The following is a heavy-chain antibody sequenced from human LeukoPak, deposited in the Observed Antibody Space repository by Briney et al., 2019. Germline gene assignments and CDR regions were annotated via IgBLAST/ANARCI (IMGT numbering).Heavy chain of an antibody. CDR3: AKDREEVEMATIVDY. Sequence: PGGSLRLSCAASGFTFSSYAMSSVRQAPGTGLEWVSAISGSGGSTYYADSVKGRFTISRDNSKNTLYLHMNSLRAEDTAVYYCAKDREEVEMATIVDYWGQGTLVTVSS. D-gene: IGHD5-24*01. V-gene: IGHV3-23*01. CDR1: GFTFSSYA. CDR2: ISGSGGST. J-gene: IGHJ4*02.